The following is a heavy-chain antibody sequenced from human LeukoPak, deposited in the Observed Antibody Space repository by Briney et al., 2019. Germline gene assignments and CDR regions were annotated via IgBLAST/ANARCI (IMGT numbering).Heavy chain of an antibody. CDR3: AREGDAFDF. CDR1: GFTFRNHI. V-gene: IGHV3-7*01. Sequence: GGSLRLSCAASGFTFRNHIISWVRQAPGKGLEWVANMRQDGSEKFYLDSVKGRFTISRDNAKNSAYLQMDSLRVEDTGLYYCAREGDAFDFWGQGTMVTVAS. J-gene: IGHJ3*01. CDR2: MRQDGSEK.